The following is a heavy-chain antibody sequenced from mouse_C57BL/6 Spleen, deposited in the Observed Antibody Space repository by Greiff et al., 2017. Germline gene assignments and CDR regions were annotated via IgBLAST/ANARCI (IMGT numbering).Heavy chain of an antibody. CDR3: ASYHGSSSYYFDY. D-gene: IGHD1-1*01. J-gene: IGHJ2*01. CDR1: GYTFTRYG. Sequence: QVQLKQSGAELARPGASVKLSCTASGYTFTRYGISWVQQRTGQGLEWIGEIYPRSGNPYYNEKFKGQATLTAANSSSTAYMELRILTAEDSAVYCCASYHGSSSYYFDYRGQGTTLTVSS. V-gene: IGHV1-81*01. CDR2: IYPRSGNP.